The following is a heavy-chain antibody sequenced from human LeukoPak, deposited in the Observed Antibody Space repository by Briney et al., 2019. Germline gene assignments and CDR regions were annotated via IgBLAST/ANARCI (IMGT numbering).Heavy chain of an antibody. CDR1: GGSISSSNW. CDR2: TYHSGST. D-gene: IGHD6-13*01. CDR3: ASATRIAAAGTFDP. V-gene: IGHV4-4*02. J-gene: IGHJ5*02. Sequence: SGTLSLTCAVSGGSISSSNWWSWVRQPPGKGLEWIGETYHSGSTNYNPSLKSRVTISVDKSKNRFSLKLSSVTAADTAVYYCASATRIAAAGTFDPWGQGTLVTVSS.